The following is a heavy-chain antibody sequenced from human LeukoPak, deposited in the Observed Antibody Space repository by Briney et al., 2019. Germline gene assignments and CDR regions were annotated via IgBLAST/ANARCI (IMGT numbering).Heavy chain of an antibody. CDR2: ISGSGGST. Sequence: GGSLRLSCAASGFTFSSYAMSWVRQAPGKGLEWVSAISGSGGSTYYADSVKGRFTISRDNSKNTLYLQMNSLRAEDTAVYYCARGEIFGVLWGPLDYWGQGTLVTVSP. D-gene: IGHD3-3*01. V-gene: IGHV3-23*01. CDR3: ARGEIFGVLWGPLDY. J-gene: IGHJ4*02. CDR1: GFTFSSYA.